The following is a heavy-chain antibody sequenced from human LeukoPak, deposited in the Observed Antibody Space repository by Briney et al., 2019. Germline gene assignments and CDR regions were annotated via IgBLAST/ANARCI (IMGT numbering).Heavy chain of an antibody. V-gene: IGHV4-59*01. CDR3: AREGNTMVRGAFDI. CDR1: GGSISSYY. CDR2: IYYSGST. Sequence: PSETLSLTCTVSGGSISSYYWSWIRQPPGKGLEWIGYIYYSGSTNYNPSLKSRVTISVDTSKNQFSLKLSSVTAADTAVYCCAREGNTMVRGAFDIWGQGTMVTVSS. D-gene: IGHD3-10*01. J-gene: IGHJ3*02.